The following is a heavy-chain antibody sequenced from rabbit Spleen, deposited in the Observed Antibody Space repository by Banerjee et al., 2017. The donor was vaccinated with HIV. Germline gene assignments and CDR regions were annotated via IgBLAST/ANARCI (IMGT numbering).Heavy chain of an antibody. CDR2: IDGVFGTK. CDR1: GFDLRTYG. CDR3: ARGAYDGPIGYYDGYYFIL. D-gene: IGHD1-1*01. Sequence: QEQLVESGGGLVQPGGSLKLSCKVSGFDLRTYGVSWVRQAPGKGLEWIGYIDGVFGTKYYARWVNGRFTISSHNAQNTLYLQMNSLTAADTATYFCARGAYDGPIGYYDGYYFILWGPGTLVTVS. J-gene: IGHJ4*01. V-gene: IGHV1S8*01.